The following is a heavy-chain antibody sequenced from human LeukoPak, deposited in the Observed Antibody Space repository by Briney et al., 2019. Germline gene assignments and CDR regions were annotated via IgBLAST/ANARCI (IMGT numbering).Heavy chain of an antibody. V-gene: IGHV4-34*01. Sequence: KPSETLSLTCAVYGGSLSGYYWSWIRQPPGKGLEWIGEINHSGSTNYNPSLKSRVTISVDTSKNQFSLKLSSVTAADTAVYYCARGTSWFDPWGQGTLVTVSS. J-gene: IGHJ5*02. CDR3: ARGTSWFDP. D-gene: IGHD4-11*01. CDR2: INHSGST. CDR1: GGSLSGYY.